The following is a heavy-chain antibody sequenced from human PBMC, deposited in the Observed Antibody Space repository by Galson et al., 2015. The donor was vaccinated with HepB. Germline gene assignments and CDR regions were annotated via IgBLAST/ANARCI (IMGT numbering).Heavy chain of an antibody. J-gene: IGHJ4*02. D-gene: IGHD3-22*01. V-gene: IGHV3-49*04. CDR3: TRTNYYATSGYFDY. Sequence: SLRLSCAASGFTFSSYAMSWVRQAPGKGLEWVGFIRSKLYGGTAEYAASVKGRFTISRDDSKSIAYLQMNSLKTEDTAVYYCTRTNYYATSGYFDYWGQGTLVTVSS. CDR1: GFTFSSYA. CDR2: IRSKLYGGTA.